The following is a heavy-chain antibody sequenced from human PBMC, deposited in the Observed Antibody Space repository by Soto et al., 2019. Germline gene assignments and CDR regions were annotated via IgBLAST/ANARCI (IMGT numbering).Heavy chain of an antibody. D-gene: IGHD6-19*01. J-gene: IGHJ3*02. CDR1: GFTFSSYG. Sequence: GGSLRLSCAASGFTFSSYGMHWVRQAPGKGLEWVAVIWYDGSNKYYADSVKGRYTISRDDYKNTVYLQMNSLGAEDTAVYYCKRDPLIAVAAYDAFDIWGQGTSVTVSS. V-gene: IGHV3-33*01. CDR2: IWYDGSNK. CDR3: KRDPLIAVAAYDAFDI.